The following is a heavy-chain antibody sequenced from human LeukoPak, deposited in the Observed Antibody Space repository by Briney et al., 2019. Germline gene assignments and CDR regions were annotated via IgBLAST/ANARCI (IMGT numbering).Heavy chain of an antibody. Sequence: SETLSLTCSVSDDSINSNYWSWIRQPPGKGLEWIGYLYNSGSTNYNPSLKSRVTISVDTSKNQFSLKLSSVTAADTAVYYCASNGRETAMVTYFDYWGQGTLVTVSS. CDR3: ASNGRETAMVTYFDY. CDR1: DDSINSNY. D-gene: IGHD5-18*01. V-gene: IGHV4-59*08. J-gene: IGHJ4*02. CDR2: LYNSGST.